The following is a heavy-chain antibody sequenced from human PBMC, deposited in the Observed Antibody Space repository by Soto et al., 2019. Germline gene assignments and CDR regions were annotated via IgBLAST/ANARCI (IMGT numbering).Heavy chain of an antibody. Sequence: QVQLQQWGAGLLKPSETLSLTCAIYGGSFSGYYWSWIRQPPGMGLEWIGEVDQSGSTNYNPSLKSRVTISGDTSKNQFSLKLNSVTAADTAVYYCARDRQRGDCTGGSCYSYFDYWGQGALVIVSS. CDR3: ARDRQRGDCTGGSCYSYFDY. D-gene: IGHD2-15*01. CDR2: VDQSGST. V-gene: IGHV4-34*01. CDR1: GGSFSGYY. J-gene: IGHJ4*02.